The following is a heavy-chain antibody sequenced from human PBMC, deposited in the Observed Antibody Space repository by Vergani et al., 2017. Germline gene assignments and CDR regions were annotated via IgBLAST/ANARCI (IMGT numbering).Heavy chain of an antibody. J-gene: IGHJ6*03. CDR1: GFTFSDYY. CDR2: INSIGSTI. CDR3: ARVGLLWFGEGYYYMDV. Sequence: QVQLVESGGGLVKPGGSLRPSCAASGFTFSDYYMSGIRQAPGKGLEWVSYINSIGSTIYYADSGKGRFTLSRDNAKNSLYLQMNSLRAEDTAVYYCARVGLLWFGEGYYYMDVWGKGTTVTVSS. D-gene: IGHD3-10*01. V-gene: IGHV3-11*01.